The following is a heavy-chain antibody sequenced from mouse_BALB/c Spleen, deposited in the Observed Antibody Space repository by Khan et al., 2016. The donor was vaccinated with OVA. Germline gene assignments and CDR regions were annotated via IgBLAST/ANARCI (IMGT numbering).Heavy chain of an antibody. V-gene: IGHV5-6*01. D-gene: IGHD2-1*01. J-gene: IGHJ3*01. CDR3: ARRGNS. Sequence: EVELVESGGDLVKPRGSLKLSCAASGFTFSSYGMSWVRQTPDKRLEWVATTTSGGSYTYYPDSVKGRFTISRDNDKNTLYLQMTSLKSEYTAMYYCARRGNSWGQGTLVTVSA. CDR1: GFTFSSYG. CDR2: TTSGGSYT.